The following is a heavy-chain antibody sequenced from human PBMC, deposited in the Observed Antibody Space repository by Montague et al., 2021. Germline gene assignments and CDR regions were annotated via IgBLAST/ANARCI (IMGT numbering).Heavy chain of an antibody. CDR3: ARLITTFGGVSSPNDY. J-gene: IGHJ4*02. Sequence: QSAAEVKTPGESLKISCKGFGYSFTSHWIGWVRQMPGKGLEWMGIIHPGTSDTRYSPSFQGQVTISVDKSISTAYLQWSSLKASDTAMFYCARLITTFGGVSSPNDYWGQGTLVTVSS. CDR2: IHPGTSDT. D-gene: IGHD3-16*01. CDR1: GYSFTSHW. V-gene: IGHV5-51*01.